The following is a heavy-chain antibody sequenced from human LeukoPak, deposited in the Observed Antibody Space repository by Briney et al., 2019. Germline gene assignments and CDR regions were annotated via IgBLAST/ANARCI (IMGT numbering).Heavy chain of an antibody. CDR3: AREADLGYCSGGSCYRRTFDYGMDV. CDR2: ISAYNGNT. CDR1: GYTFTSYG. V-gene: IGHV1-18*01. J-gene: IGHJ6*02. Sequence: ASVKVSCKASGYTFTSYGISWVRPAPGQGLAWMGWISAYNGNTNYAQKPQGRVTMTTDTSTSTAYMELRSLRSDDTAVYYCAREADLGYCSGGSCYRRTFDYGMDVWGQGTTVTVSS. D-gene: IGHD2-15*01.